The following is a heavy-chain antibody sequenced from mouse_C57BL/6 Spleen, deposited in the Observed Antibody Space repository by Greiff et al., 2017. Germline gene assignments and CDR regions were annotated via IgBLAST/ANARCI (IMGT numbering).Heavy chain of an antibody. J-gene: IGHJ2*01. Sequence: QVQLQQPGAELVRPGSSVKLSCKASGYTFTSYWMDWVKQRPGQGLEWIGNIYPSDSEIHYNQKFKDKATLTVDKSSSTAYMQLSSLTSEDSAVYYCARSGDYDDGPFDYWGQGTTLTVSA. V-gene: IGHV1-61*01. CDR3: ARSGDYDDGPFDY. D-gene: IGHD2-4*01. CDR1: GYTFTSYW. CDR2: IYPSDSEI.